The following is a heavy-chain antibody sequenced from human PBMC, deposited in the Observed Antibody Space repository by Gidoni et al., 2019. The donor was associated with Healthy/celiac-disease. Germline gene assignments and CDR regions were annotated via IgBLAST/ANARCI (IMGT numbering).Heavy chain of an antibody. CDR3: ERLQWYYMDV. CDR1: GFTISSYE. CDR2: ISSSGSTI. V-gene: IGHV3-48*03. J-gene: IGHJ6*03. D-gene: IGHD4-4*01. Sequence: EVQLVESGGGLVQPGGSLRLSCAASGFTISSYEMNWARQAPGKGLEWVSYISSSGSTICYADSVKGRFTISRDNAKNSLYLQMNSLGAEDTAVYYCERLQWYYMDVWGKGTTVTVSS.